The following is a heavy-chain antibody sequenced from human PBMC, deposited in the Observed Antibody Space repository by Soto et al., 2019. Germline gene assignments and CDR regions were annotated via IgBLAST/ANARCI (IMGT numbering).Heavy chain of an antibody. CDR2: INAGNGNT. Sequence: QVQLVQSGAEEKKPGASVKVSCKASGYTFTSYAMHWVRQAPGQRREWMGWINAGNGNTKYSQKFQGRVTITRDTSASTAYMELSSLRSEDTAVYYCARGRYYYYGMDVWGQGTTVTVSS. V-gene: IGHV1-3*05. J-gene: IGHJ6*02. CDR1: GYTFTSYA. CDR3: ARGRYYYYGMDV.